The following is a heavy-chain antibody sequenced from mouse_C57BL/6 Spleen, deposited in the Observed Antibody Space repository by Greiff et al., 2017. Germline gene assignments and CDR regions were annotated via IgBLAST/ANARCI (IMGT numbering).Heavy chain of an antibody. CDR3: TRWDTTVVDGYFDV. J-gene: IGHJ1*03. Sequence: VQLKQSGTVLARPGASVKMSCKTSGYTFTSYWMHWVKQRPGQGLEWIGAIYPGNSDTSYNQKFKGKAKLTAVTSASTAYMELSSLTNEDSAVYYCTRWDTTVVDGYFDVWGTGTTVTVSS. V-gene: IGHV1-5*01. D-gene: IGHD1-1*01. CDR2: IYPGNSDT. CDR1: GYTFTSYW.